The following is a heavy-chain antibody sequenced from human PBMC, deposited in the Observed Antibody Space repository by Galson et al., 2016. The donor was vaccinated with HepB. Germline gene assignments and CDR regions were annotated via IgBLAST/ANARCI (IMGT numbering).Heavy chain of an antibody. V-gene: IGHV3-30*04. Sequence: SLRLSCAASGFTFRYFSIHWVRQAPGKGLEWVTIISDDGSSKYYADSVKGRFTISRDNSKNTVNLQMNKLRTEDTAVYYCARGGTGRLAYYYYGMDVWGPGTTVTVSS. J-gene: IGHJ6*02. CDR3: ARGGTGRLAYYYYGMDV. CDR2: ISDDGSSK. D-gene: IGHD1-1*01. CDR1: GFTFRYFS.